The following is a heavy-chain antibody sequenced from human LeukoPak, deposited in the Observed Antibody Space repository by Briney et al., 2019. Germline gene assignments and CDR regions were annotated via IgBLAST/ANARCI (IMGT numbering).Heavy chain of an antibody. CDR1: GGSISSYY. V-gene: IGHV4-59*01. J-gene: IGHJ4*02. CDR3: ARGPYDSSGYYYFDY. Sequence: PSETLSLTCTVSGGSISSYYWSWIRQPPGKGLEWIGYIYYSGSTNYNPSLKSRVTISVDTSKNQFSLKLSSVTAADTAVYYCARGPYDSSGYYYFDYWGPGTLVTVSS. D-gene: IGHD3-22*01. CDR2: IYYSGST.